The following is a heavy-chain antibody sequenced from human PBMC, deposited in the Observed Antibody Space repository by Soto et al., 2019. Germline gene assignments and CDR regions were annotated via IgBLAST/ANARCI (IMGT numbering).Heavy chain of an antibody. CDR2: IYYSGST. D-gene: IGHD6-6*01. J-gene: IGHJ4*02. V-gene: IGHV4-59*01. Sequence: SETLSLTCTVSGGSISSYYWSWIRQPLGKGLEWIGYIYYSGSTNYNPSLKSRVTISVDTSKNQFSLKLSSVTAADTDLYYCARDMYSSSSGFDYWGQGTLVTVSS. CDR1: GGSISSYY. CDR3: ARDMYSSSSGFDY.